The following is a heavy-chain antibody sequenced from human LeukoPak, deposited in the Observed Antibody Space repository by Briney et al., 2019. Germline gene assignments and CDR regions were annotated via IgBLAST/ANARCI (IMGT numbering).Heavy chain of an antibody. CDR1: GFTLSYYW. CDR2: INQDGSER. V-gene: IGHV3-7*01. J-gene: IGHJ4*02. Sequence: GGSLRLSCEASGFTLSYYWMSWVRQAPGKGLEWVANINQDGSERYFVDSVKGRFTISRDNAQNSVFLQMDSLRVDDTAVYYCARWVSQYYFDYWGQGTHVTVSS. D-gene: IGHD2-21*01. CDR3: ARWVSQYYFDY.